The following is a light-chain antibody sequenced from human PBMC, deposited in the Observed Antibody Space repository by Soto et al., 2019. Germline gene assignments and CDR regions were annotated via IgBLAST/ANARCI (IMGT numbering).Light chain of an antibody. CDR3: QQYGDSPWT. V-gene: IGKV3-20*01. Sequence: EIVLTQSPGTVSLSPGEGATLSCRASQSVTSNYVGWYQQKPGQAPRLLIYGVSSRASGIPDRFSGSGSGTDFTLTISRLEPEDFAVYYCQQYGDSPWTFGQGTKVEIK. CDR1: QSVTSNY. J-gene: IGKJ1*01. CDR2: GVS.